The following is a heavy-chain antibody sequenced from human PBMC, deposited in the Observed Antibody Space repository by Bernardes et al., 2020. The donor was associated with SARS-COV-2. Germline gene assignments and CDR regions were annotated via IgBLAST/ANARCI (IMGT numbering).Heavy chain of an antibody. V-gene: IGHV3-23*01. CDR2: ISGSGGST. Sequence: GGSLRLSCAASGFTFSSYAMSWVRQAPGKGLEWVSAISGSGGSTYYADSVKGRFTISRDNSKNTLYLQMNSLRAEDTAVYYCAKIGGLGYYSNSGIDYWGQGTLVTVSS. CDR1: GFTFSSYA. D-gene: IGHD4-4*01. CDR3: AKIGGLGYYSNSGIDY. J-gene: IGHJ4*02.